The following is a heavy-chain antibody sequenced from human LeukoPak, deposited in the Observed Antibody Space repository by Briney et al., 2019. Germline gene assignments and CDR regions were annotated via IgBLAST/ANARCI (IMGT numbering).Heavy chain of an antibody. D-gene: IGHD2-8*02. V-gene: IGHV3-48*03. CDR3: ARDGSTGSGYFDF. J-gene: IGHJ4*02. CDR2: ISGSGTSI. Sequence: GGSLILSCAASGFTFSSYEMNWVRQAPGKGLEWVSYISGSGTSIYYAVSVKGRFTISRDNAENSLYLQMNSLRAEDTAVYFCARDGSTGSGYFDFSGQGTLIAVSS. CDR1: GFTFSSYE.